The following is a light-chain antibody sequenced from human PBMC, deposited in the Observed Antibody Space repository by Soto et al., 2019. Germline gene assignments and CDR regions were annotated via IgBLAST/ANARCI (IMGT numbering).Light chain of an antibody. J-gene: IGKJ2*01. CDR2: KVS. CDR3: MQGTHWPYT. CDR1: QSLLYSDGDTY. V-gene: IGKV2-30*01. Sequence: DVVMTQSPLFLPVTLGQPASISCRSSQSLLYSDGDTYLIWFHQRPGQSPRRLIYKVSDRDSGVPDRFSGSGSGTDFTLKIRRVEAEDVGVYYCMQGTHWPYTFGQGTNLEIK.